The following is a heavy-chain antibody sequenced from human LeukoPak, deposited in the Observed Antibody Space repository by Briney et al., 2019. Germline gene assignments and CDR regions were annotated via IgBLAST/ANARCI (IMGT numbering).Heavy chain of an antibody. D-gene: IGHD3-3*01. CDR3: ARVLGPFGVVTEAGRYGMDV. Sequence: GASVKVSCKASGYTFTSYGISWVRQAPGQGLEWMGWISAYNGNTNYAQKLQGRVTMTTDTSTSTAYMELRSLRSDDTAVYYCARVLGPFGVVTEAGRYGMDVWGQGTTVTVSS. CDR1: GYTFTSYG. J-gene: IGHJ6*02. V-gene: IGHV1-18*01. CDR2: ISAYNGNT.